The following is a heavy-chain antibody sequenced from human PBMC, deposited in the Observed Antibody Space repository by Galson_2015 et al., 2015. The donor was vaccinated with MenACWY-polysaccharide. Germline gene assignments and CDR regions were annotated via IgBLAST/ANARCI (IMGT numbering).Heavy chain of an antibody. CDR1: GISISSSDFY. CDR3: VRTNYDYVWGSYRSGWFDP. J-gene: IGHJ5*02. Sequence: SETLSLTCDVSGISISSSDFYWGWIRQPPGKGLEWIGNILPRGSDSYKSSLKSRVTISVDTSKNQFSLQLSSVTAADTAVYFCVRTNYDYVWGSYRSGWFDPWGQGILVTVSS. V-gene: IGHV4-39*01. D-gene: IGHD3-16*02. CDR2: ILPRGSD.